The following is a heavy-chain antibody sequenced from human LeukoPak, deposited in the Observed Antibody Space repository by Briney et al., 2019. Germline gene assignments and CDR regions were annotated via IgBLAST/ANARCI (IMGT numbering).Heavy chain of an antibody. CDR2: IYYSGST. CDR1: GGSISSYY. D-gene: IGHD6-19*01. V-gene: IGHV4-59*01. Sequence: SETLSLTCTVSGGSISSYYWSWIRQPPGKGLEWIGHIYYSGSTNYNPSLKSRVTMSVDTSKNQFSLKLRSVTAADTAVYYCARGGEGSGWYGSYKYYYGMDVWGQGTTVTVSS. J-gene: IGHJ6*02. CDR3: ARGGEGSGWYGSYKYYYGMDV.